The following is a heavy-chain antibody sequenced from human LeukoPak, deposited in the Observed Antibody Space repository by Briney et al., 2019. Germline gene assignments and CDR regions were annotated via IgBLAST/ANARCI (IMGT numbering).Heavy chain of an antibody. V-gene: IGHV3-23*01. CDR1: GFTFSTYA. CDR2: ISSSGGST. CDR3: AKGRVSDY. D-gene: IGHD4-11*01. J-gene: IGHJ4*02. Sequence: GGSLRLSCAASGFTFSTYAMSWVRQAPGKGLEWVSAISSSGGSTYYADSVKGRFTISRDNSNNTLYLETSSLRAEDTAVYYCAKGRVSDYWGQGTLVTVSS.